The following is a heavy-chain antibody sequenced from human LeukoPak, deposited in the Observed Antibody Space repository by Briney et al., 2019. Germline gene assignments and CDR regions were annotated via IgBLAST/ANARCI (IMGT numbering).Heavy chain of an antibody. D-gene: IGHD2-15*01. V-gene: IGHV4-4*07. CDR1: GGSISSYY. J-gene: IGHJ5*02. Sequence: PSETLSLTCTVSGGSISSYYWSWIRQPAGKGLEWIGRIYTSGSTNYNPSLKSRVTMSVDTSKNQFSLKLSSVTAADTAVYYCAREVVVAATRWFDPCGQGTLVTVSS. CDR3: AREVVVAATRWFDP. CDR2: IYTSGST.